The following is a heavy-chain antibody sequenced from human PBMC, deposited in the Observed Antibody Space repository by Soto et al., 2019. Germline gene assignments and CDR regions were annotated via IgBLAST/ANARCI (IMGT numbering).Heavy chain of an antibody. V-gene: IGHV3-30*18. D-gene: IGHD3-22*01. CDR2: IAYDGSDI. CDR3: AKAGYYDTSGFYYYFHY. Sequence: QVQMVESGGGVVQPGGSLRLSCVVSGFSFSSCGMHWLRQAPGKGLEWVAAIAYDGSDIHYVDSVEGRFTISRDNSKNTLYLQMNSPRPEDTAVYYCAKAGYYDTSGFYYYFHYWGQGTQVTVPS. CDR1: GFSFSSCG. J-gene: IGHJ4*02.